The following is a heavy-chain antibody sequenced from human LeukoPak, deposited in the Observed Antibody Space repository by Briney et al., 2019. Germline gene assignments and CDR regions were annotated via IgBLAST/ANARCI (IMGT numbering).Heavy chain of an antibody. CDR2: IYYSGST. V-gene: IGHV4-59*01. CDR1: GGPMNSYY. D-gene: IGHD5-12*01. Sequence: PSETLSVTCTVSGGPMNSYYWSWVRQPPGKGLEWIGYIYYSGSTNYNPSLKSRVTISVDTSKKQFSLKLSSVTAADTAVYYCAREDVAHYWFDPWGQGTLVTVSS. CDR3: AREDVAHYWFDP. J-gene: IGHJ5*02.